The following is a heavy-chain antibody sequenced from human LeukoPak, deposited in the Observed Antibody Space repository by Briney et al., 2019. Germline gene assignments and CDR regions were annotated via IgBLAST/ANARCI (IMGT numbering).Heavy chain of an antibody. CDR3: ARGVGAGIVARHDW. D-gene: IGHD6-6*01. V-gene: IGHV1-2*02. Sequence: ASVTVSCKPSGYTFTAYYMHWVRQAPGQGPEWMGWINTNTGGTYYAQGIQGRVTMTRDTSISTAYMELSSLTSDDTAMYYCARGVGAGIVARHDWWGQGTLVTVSS. CDR1: GYTFTAYY. CDR2: INTNTGGT. J-gene: IGHJ4*02.